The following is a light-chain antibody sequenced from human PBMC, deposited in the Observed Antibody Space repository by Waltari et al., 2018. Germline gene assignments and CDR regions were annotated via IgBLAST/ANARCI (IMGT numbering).Light chain of an antibody. Sequence: EIVMTQSPATLSVSPGERATLSCRASQSVSSTLAWYQQKLSQAPRLLIYGASTRATGIPARFSGSGSGTEFTLTISSLQSEDFALYYCQQYNNWPPFTFGQGTKLEIK. CDR2: GAS. V-gene: IGKV3-15*01. CDR1: QSVSST. J-gene: IGKJ2*01. CDR3: QQYNNWPPFT.